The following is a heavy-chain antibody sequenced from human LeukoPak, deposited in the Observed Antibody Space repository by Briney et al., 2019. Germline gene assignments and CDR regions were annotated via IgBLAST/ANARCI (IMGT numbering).Heavy chain of an antibody. V-gene: IGHV1-18*01. J-gene: IGHJ3*02. CDR2: ISAYNGNT. Sequence: GASVKVSCKASGYTFTSYGISWVRQAPGQGLEWMGWISAYNGNTNYAQKLQGRVTTTTDTSTSTAYMELRSLRSDDTAVYYCARDRGYSSSWYPYDSSGQGAFDIWGQGTMVTVSS. CDR1: GYTFTSYG. D-gene: IGHD6-13*01. CDR3: ARDRGYSSSWYPYDSSGQGAFDI.